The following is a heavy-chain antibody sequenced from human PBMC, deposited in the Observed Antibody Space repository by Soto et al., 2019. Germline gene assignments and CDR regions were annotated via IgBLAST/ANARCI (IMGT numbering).Heavy chain of an antibody. CDR1: GYTFTSYG. J-gene: IGHJ4*02. CDR3: ARGHFHLGELSFLGDYFDY. D-gene: IGHD3-16*02. CDR2: ISAYNGNT. V-gene: IGHV1-18*01. Sequence: ASVKVSCKASGYTFTSYGISWVRQAPGQGLEWMGWISAYNGNTNYAQKLQGRVTMTTDTSTSTAYMELRSLRSDDTAVYYCARGHFHLGELSFLGDYFDYWGQGTLVTVSS.